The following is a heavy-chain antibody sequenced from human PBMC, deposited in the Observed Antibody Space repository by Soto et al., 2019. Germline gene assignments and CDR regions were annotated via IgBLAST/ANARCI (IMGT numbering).Heavy chain of an antibody. CDR3: ARADTDDDDSYWFYP. CDR1: GYTFTSYG. Sequence: QVQLVQSGAEVKKPGASVKVSCKASGYTFTSYGISWVRQAPGQGLEWMGWISAYNGNTNYAQKLQGRVTMTTDTSTSTADMELRSLRSDDTAVYYCARADTDDDDSYWFYPWGQGTLVTVSA. D-gene: IGHD3-22*01. J-gene: IGHJ5*02. V-gene: IGHV1-18*01. CDR2: ISAYNGNT.